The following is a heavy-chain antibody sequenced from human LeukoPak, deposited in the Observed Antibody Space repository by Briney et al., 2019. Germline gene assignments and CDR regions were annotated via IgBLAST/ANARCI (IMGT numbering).Heavy chain of an antibody. Sequence: PGGSLRLSLSPSALTVVSYGIGSGRQAPGAGLDWVSAIGTHSTSTDYPDSVKGRFTNSTVDSKHAVFLQMTSLRVEHTDLYVSPRGGGGAPDYWGVGTLVTVSS. CDR3: PRGGGGAPDY. CDR2: IGTHSTST. D-gene: IGHD3-16*01. CDR1: ALTVVSYG. V-gene: IGHV3-23*01. J-gene: IGHJ4*02.